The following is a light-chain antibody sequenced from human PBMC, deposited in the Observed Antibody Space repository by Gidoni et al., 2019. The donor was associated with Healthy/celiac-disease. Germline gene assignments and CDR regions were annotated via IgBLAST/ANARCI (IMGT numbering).Light chain of an antibody. CDR3: MQDRQTPIT. J-gene: IGKJ5*01. Sequence: DVLITQSPLYLHVTPGEPASISCRSSQSLLHIHGYIYLDWYLQKPGQSPQLLIDLGSNRASVVPDRCSGSGSGTDSTLKISRVEAEDVGVYYCMQDRQTPITFGQGTRLEIK. CDR1: QSLLHIHGYIY. CDR2: LGS. V-gene: IGKV2-28*01.